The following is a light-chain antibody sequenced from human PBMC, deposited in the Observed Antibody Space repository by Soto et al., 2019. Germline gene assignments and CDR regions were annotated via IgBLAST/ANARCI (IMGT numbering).Light chain of an antibody. CDR1: SSDVGGYNY. CDR2: EVS. V-gene: IGLV2-8*01. Sequence: QSVLTRPPSASGSPGQSVTISCTGTSSDVGGYNYVSWYQQHPGKAPKLMIYEVSKRPSRVPDRFSGSKSGNTASLLVSGLQAEDEADYYCSSYACSNSYVFGTGTKVTVL. CDR3: SSYACSNSYV. J-gene: IGLJ1*01.